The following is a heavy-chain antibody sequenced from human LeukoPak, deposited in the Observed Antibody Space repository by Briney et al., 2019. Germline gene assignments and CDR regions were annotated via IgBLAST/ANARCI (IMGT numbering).Heavy chain of an antibody. V-gene: IGHV4-34*01. D-gene: IGHD6-13*01. CDR1: GGSFSGYY. J-gene: IGHJ6*02. Sequence: PSETLSLTCAVYGGSFSGYYWSWIRQPPGKGLEWIGEINHSGSTNYNPSLKSRVTISVDTSKNQFSLKLSSVTAADTAMYYCARDRIAAAGTDGMDVWGQGTTVTVSS. CDR2: INHSGST. CDR3: ARDRIAAAGTDGMDV.